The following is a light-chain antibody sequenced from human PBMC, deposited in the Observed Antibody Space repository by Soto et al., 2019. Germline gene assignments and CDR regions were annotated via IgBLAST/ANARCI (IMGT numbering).Light chain of an antibody. Sequence: QSALTQPASVSGSPGQSITSSCTGTSSDLGGYNYVSWYQQHPGKAPKLVIYDVSNRPSGVSNRFSGSKSGNTASLTISGLQADDEADYYCSSYTTTSTLVFGGGTKLTVL. V-gene: IGLV2-14*01. CDR3: SSYTTTSTLV. J-gene: IGLJ2*01. CDR1: SSDLGGYNY. CDR2: DVS.